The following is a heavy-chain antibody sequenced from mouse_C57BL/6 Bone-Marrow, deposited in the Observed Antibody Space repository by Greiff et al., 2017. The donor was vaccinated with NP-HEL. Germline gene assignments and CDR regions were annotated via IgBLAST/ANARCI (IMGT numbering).Heavy chain of an antibody. D-gene: IGHD1-1*01. CDR3: ARAHLTTVVATGYFDV. V-gene: IGHV15-2*01. J-gene: IGHJ1*03. CDR1: DSEVFPIAY. CDR2: ILPSIGRT. Sequence: QVQLQQSGSELRSPGSSVKLSCKDFDSEVFPIAYMSWVRQKPGHGFEWIGGILPSIGRTIYGEKFEDKATLDADTLSNTAYLELNSPTSEDSAIYYCARAHLTTVVATGYFDVWGTGTTVTVSS.